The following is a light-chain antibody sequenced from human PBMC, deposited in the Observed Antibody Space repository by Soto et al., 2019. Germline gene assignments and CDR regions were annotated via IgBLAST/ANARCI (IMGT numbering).Light chain of an antibody. CDR1: SSDVGGYNY. CDR2: EVS. J-gene: IGLJ3*02. CDR3: SSYTSSSPWV. Sequence: QSVLPQPASVSGSPGQSITISCTGTSSDVGGYNYVSWYQQHPGQAPKLMIYEVSNRPSGVSNRFSGSKSGNTASLTISGLRAEDEADYYCSSYTSSSPWVFGGGTKLTVL. V-gene: IGLV2-14*01.